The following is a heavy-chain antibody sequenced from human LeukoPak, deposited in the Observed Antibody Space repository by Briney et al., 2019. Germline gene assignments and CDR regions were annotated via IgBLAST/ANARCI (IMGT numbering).Heavy chain of an antibody. V-gene: IGHV1-2*02. J-gene: IGHJ4*02. CDR2: INPNSGGT. Sequence: ASVKVSCKASGYTFTGYYMHWVRQAPGQGLEWVGWINPNSGGTNYAQKFQGRVTMTRDTSISTAYMELSRLRSDDTAVYYCAKRLSYYDSSGYYNYFDYWGQGTLVTVSS. CDR3: AKRLSYYDSSGYYNYFDY. CDR1: GYTFTGYY. D-gene: IGHD3-22*01.